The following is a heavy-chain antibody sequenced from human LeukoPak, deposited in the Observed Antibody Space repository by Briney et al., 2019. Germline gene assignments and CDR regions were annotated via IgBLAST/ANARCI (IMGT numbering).Heavy chain of an antibody. J-gene: IGHJ5*02. CDR3: AKGLREYDFWSGYAT. CDR1: GFTFSSHA. V-gene: IGHV3-23*01. Sequence: GGALRPSCATSGFTFSSHAMKWGRQAPRKGRELVSTISVSGGSPNYAGSVKGRFTISRDNSKNTLFLQMNSLRAEDTALYHCAKGLREYDFWSGYATWGQGTLVTVSS. D-gene: IGHD3-3*01. CDR2: ISVSGGSP.